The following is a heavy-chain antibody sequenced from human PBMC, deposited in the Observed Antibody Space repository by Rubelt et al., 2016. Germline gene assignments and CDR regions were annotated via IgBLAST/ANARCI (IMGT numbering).Heavy chain of an antibody. Sequence: QVTLRESGPALVKPTQTLTLTCTFSGFSLSTSGMCVSWIRQPPGKALEWLARIDWDDAKYYTTSLKTSLTISKDTPQRQVCLATANMDPGDTATSDCARVELPDYKTSSGGRDAGARGTTVSVS. J-gene: IGHJ6*02. CDR2: IDWDDAK. V-gene: IGHV2-70*15. D-gene: IGHD2-15*01. CDR3: ARVELPDYKTSSGGRDA. CDR1: GFSLSTSGMC.